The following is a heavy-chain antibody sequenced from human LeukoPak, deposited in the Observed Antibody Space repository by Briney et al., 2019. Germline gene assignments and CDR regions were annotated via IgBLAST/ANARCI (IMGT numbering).Heavy chain of an antibody. CDR1: GFTFSSYA. V-gene: IGHV3-23*01. Sequence: PGGSLRLSCAASGFTFSSYAMSWVRQAPGKGLEWVSGISGSGGSTYYAHSVKGRFTISRDNSKNTLYLQMNSLRAEDTAVYYCAKDMYSSSWYYFDYWGQGTLVTVSS. J-gene: IGHJ4*02. CDR3: AKDMYSSSWYYFDY. D-gene: IGHD6-13*01. CDR2: ISGSGGST.